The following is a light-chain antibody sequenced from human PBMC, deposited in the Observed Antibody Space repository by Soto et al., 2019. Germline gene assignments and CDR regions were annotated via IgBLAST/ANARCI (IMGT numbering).Light chain of an antibody. CDR3: SSYAASNNFYFV. J-gene: IGLJ3*02. CDR1: SSDVGGYNY. CDR2: EVT. V-gene: IGLV2-8*01. Sequence: QSALTQPPSASGSPGQSVTISCTGTSSDVGGYNYVSWYQQYPGRAPKLMIYEVTKRPSGVPDRFSGSKSGNTASLTVSGPQAEDEADDYCSSYAASNNFYFVFGGGTK.